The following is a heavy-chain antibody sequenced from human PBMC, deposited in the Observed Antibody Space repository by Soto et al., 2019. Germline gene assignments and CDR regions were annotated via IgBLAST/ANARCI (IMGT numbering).Heavy chain of an antibody. D-gene: IGHD6-13*01. CDR2: INHSGST. CDR3: ASRIAAAGTGYYYYGMDV. V-gene: IGHV4-39*07. J-gene: IGHJ6*02. CDR1: GGSISSGGYY. Sequence: SETQSLTCTVSGGSISSGGYYWSGIRQPPGNGLEWIGEINHSGSTNYNPSLKSRVTISVDTSKNQFSLKLSSVTAADTAVYYCASRIAAAGTGYYYYGMDVWGQGTTVTVSS.